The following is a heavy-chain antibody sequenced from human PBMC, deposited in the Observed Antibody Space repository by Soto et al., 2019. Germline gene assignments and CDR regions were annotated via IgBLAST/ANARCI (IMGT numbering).Heavy chain of an antibody. CDR1: GFTFSSYG. CDR3: ARDWTLTGVGRALY. Sequence: QEQLVESGGGVVQPGRSLRLSSAASGFTFSSYGMHWVRLAPGKGLEWVALIWNDGNNKDYADSVKGRFTISRDNSKNTLYLQMNSLRAEDTAVYYCARDWTLTGVGRALYWGQGTLVTVSS. D-gene: IGHD7-27*01. CDR2: IWNDGNNK. V-gene: IGHV3-33*01. J-gene: IGHJ4*02.